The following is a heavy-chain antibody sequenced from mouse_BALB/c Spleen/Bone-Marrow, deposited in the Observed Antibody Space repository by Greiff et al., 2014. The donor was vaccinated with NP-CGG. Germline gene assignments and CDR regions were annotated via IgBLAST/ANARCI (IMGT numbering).Heavy chain of an antibody. J-gene: IGHJ2*01. CDR1: GFTFSSYT. V-gene: IGHV5-12-2*01. Sequence: PGGGLVQPGGSLKLSCAASGFTFSSYTMSWVRLTPETRLEGVAYISNGGGTTYYSDTVKGRFTISRDNAKNTLYQKMNSLKSENTALYYCAKHNDGGVCYFDDWGQGTTLTVSS. CDR3: AKHNDGGVCYFDD. CDR2: ISNGGGTT. D-gene: IGHD1-1*02.